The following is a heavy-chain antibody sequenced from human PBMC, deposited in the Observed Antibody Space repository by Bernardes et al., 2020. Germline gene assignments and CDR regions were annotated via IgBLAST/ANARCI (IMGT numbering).Heavy chain of an antibody. CDR2: IYWDDDK. CDR1: GFSLSTSGVG. CDR3: AHRPRTGTALNWFDP. V-gene: IGHV2-5*02. D-gene: IGHD1-7*01. Sequence: PTLVKPTQTLTLTCTFSGFSLSTSGVGVGWIRQPPGKALEWLALIYWDDDKRYSPSLKSRLTITKDTSKNQVVLTMTNMDPVDTATYYCAHRPRTGTALNWFDPWGQGTLVTVSS. J-gene: IGHJ5*02.